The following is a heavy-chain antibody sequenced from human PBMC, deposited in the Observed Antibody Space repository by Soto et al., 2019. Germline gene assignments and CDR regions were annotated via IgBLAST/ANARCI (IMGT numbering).Heavy chain of an antibody. D-gene: IGHD6-19*01. J-gene: IGHJ3*02. CDR2: IYYSGST. V-gene: IGHV4-31*03. Sequence: SETLSLTCTVSGGSISSGGYYWSWIRQHPGKGLEWIGYIYYSGSTYYNPSLKSRVTISVDTSKNQFSLKLSSVTAADTAVYYCARDRVQWLVLRGDAFDIWGQGTMVTVSS. CDR3: ARDRVQWLVLRGDAFDI. CDR1: GGSISSGGYY.